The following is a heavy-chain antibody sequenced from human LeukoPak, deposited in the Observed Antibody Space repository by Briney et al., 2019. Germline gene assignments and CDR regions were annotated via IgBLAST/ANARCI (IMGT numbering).Heavy chain of an antibody. D-gene: IGHD2-15*01. CDR1: GFTVSSSY. Sequence: GGSLRLSCVVSGFTVSSSYMCWVRRAPGKGLEWVSFFYRGETTYYAESVRGRFTISRDISKNNLYLLMNSLIPEATAVYYCAREVVSIPSYFDSWGQGTLVTVSS. CDR2: FYRGETT. CDR3: AREVVSIPSYFDS. V-gene: IGHV3-53*01. J-gene: IGHJ4*02.